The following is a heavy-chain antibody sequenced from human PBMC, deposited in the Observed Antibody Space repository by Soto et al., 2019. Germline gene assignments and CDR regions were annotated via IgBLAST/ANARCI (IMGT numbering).Heavy chain of an antibody. CDR2: IIPISDTT. CDR3: ARSQGSSTSLEIYYYYYYGMDV. CDR1: GGTFSSYA. D-gene: IGHD2-2*01. Sequence: QVQLVQSGAEVKKPGSSVKVSCKASGGTFSSYAISWVRQAPGQGLEWMGGIIPISDTTNYAQKFQGRVTMTADESTSTADMELSSRRSEDTAVYYCARSQGSSTSLEIYYYYYYGMDVWGQGTTVTVSS. V-gene: IGHV1-69*01. J-gene: IGHJ6*02.